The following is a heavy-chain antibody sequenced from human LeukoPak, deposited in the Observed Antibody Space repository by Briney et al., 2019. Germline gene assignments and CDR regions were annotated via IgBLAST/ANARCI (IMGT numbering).Heavy chain of an antibody. J-gene: IGHJ4*02. D-gene: IGHD5-12*01. CDR2: SYYSESN. CDR1: GGSISSSSYY. CDR3: ARHLSGYDTLGY. V-gene: IGHV4-39*01. Sequence: SETLSLTCTVSGGSISSSSYYWGWIRPPPGKGREWIGSSYYSESNYYNPSLKSRVTISVDTSKNQFSLKLSSVTAADTAVNYCARHLSGYDTLGYWGQGTLVTVSP.